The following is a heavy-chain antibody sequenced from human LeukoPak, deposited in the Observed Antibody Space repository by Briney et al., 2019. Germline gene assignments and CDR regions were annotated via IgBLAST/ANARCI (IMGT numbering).Heavy chain of an antibody. J-gene: IGHJ4*02. CDR2: ISRGGSPI. D-gene: IGHD3-3*01. CDR3: TRVSWRGEIY. Sequence: PGGSLRLSCAASGFTFSSYEVNWVRQAPGKGLEWVSSISRGGSPIYYADSVKGRFTTSRDNAKKSLFLQMNSLRAEDTAVYYCTRVSWRGEIYWGQGTLVSVSS. V-gene: IGHV3-48*03. CDR1: GFTFSSYE.